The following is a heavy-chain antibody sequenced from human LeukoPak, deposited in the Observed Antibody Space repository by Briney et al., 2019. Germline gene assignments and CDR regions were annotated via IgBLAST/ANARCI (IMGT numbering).Heavy chain of an antibody. V-gene: IGHV4-4*02. Sequence: KASETLSLTCGVSGGSITNTNYWTWVRQPPGKGLEGMGEVNLQGSTNYNPSLMGRVAIAVDTSENHISLQLTSVTAADTAVYYCAREDDSWGPNNFDVWGQGTMVTVSS. D-gene: IGHD7-27*01. CDR1: GGSITNTNY. CDR3: AREDDSWGPNNFDV. J-gene: IGHJ3*01. CDR2: VNLQGST.